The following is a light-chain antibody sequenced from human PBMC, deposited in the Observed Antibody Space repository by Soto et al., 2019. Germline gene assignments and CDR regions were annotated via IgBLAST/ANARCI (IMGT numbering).Light chain of an antibody. Sequence: DIQMTQSPSSLSASVGDRVTITCRASQSISSYLNWYQQKPGKAPKLLIYAASSLQSGVPSRFSGSGYGTDFTLTISSLQPEDFATYYCQQSYSTPYTFGQRTKLETK. J-gene: IGKJ2*01. CDR3: QQSYSTPYT. CDR2: AAS. CDR1: QSISSY. V-gene: IGKV1-39*01.